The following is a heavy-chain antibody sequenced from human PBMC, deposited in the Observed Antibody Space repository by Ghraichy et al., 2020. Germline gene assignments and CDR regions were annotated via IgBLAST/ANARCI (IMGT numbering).Heavy chain of an antibody. J-gene: IGHJ4*02. Sequence: GGSLRLSCAASGFTVSSNYMSWVRQAPGKGLEWVSVIYSGGSTYYADSVKGRFTISRDNSKNTLYLQMNSLRAEDTAVYYCARGEFGGSGSYYAGIFDYWGQGTLVTVSS. CDR1: GFTVSSNY. D-gene: IGHD3-10*01. CDR2: IYSGGST. V-gene: IGHV3-66*01. CDR3: ARGEFGGSGSYYAGIFDY.